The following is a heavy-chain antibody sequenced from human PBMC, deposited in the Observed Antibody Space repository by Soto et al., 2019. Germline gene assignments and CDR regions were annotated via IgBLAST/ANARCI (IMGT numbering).Heavy chain of an antibody. CDR3: ARRGGSGYFDWLAFDY. D-gene: IGHD3-9*01. V-gene: IGHV4-59*01. J-gene: IGHJ4*02. Sequence: PSEILSLTCTVSGGSISSYYWSWIRQPPGKGLEWIGYIYYGGSTNYNPSLKSRVTISVDTSKNQFSLKLSSVTAADTAVYYCARRGGSGYFDWLAFDYWGQGTLVTV. CDR1: GGSISSYY. CDR2: IYYGGST.